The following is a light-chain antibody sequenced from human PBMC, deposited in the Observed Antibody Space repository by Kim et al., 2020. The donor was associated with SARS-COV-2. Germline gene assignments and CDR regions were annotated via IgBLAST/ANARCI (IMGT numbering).Light chain of an antibody. CDR3: QSYDSSLSGWV. V-gene: IGLV1-40*01. CDR1: SPNTRAVNE. CDR2: GNS. J-gene: IGLJ3*02. Sequence: DTVSSTWSSPNTRAVNEVAWYQQLPGPAPKLLIYGNSNRPSGVPDRFSGSKSGTSASLAITGLQAEDEADYYCQSYDSSLSGWVFGGGTQLTVL.